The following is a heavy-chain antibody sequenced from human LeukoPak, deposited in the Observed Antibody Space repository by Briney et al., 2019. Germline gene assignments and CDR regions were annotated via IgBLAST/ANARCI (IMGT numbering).Heavy chain of an antibody. CDR2: INPNSGGT. D-gene: IGHD3-3*01. CDR1: GYTFTGYY. CDR3: ARVLSSEEYDFWSGYYFSSRNNAFDI. Sequence: ASVKVSCKASGYTFTGYYMHWVRQAPGQGLEWMGWINPNSGGTNYAQKFQGRVTMTRDTSISTAYMELSRRRSDDTAVYYCARVLSSEEYDFWSGYYFSSRNNAFDIWGQGTMVTVSS. V-gene: IGHV1-2*02. J-gene: IGHJ3*02.